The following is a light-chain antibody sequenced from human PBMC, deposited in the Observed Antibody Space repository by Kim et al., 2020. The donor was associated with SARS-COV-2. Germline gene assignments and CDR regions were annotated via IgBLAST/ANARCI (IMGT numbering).Light chain of an antibody. V-gene: IGLV2-14*03. CDR2: DVS. CDR1: SSDVGGYNY. J-gene: IGLJ3*02. Sequence: GQSITISCTGTSSDVGGYNYVSWYQQHPGKAPKLMIYDVSNRPPGVSNRFSGSKSGNMASLTISGLQAEDEADYYCSSYTSSSTRVFGGGTQLTVL. CDR3: SSYTSSSTRV.